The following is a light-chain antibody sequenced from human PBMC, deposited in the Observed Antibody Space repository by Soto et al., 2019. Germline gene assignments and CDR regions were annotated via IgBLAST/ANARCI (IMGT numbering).Light chain of an antibody. CDR2: DVN. CDR3: CSYAGSFTLWV. CDR1: NSDVGAFDY. V-gene: IGLV2-11*01. Sequence: QSVLSQPRSVSASPGQSVTISCTGTNSDVGAFDYVSWYRQHPGKAPELMIYDVNKRPSGVPDRFSGSKSGNTASLTISGLQADDEADYYCCSYAGSFTLWVFGGGTKVTVL. J-gene: IGLJ1*01.